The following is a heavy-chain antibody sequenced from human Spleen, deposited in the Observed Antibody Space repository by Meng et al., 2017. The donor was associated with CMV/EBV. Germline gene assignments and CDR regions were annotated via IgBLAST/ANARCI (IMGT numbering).Heavy chain of an antibody. CDR2: IIPMFGTT. V-gene: IGHV1-69*06. J-gene: IGHJ6*02. CDR1: GGSFSSYA. CDR3: ARVPGYCSGASCYADYYALDV. Sequence: SVKVSCKASGGSFSSYAISWVRQAPGQGLEWMGGIIPMFGTTNHAQKFQGRVTMTADKSTSTVYMELSSLTSEDTAVYYCARVPGYCSGASCYADYYALDVWGQGATVTVSS. D-gene: IGHD2-2*01.